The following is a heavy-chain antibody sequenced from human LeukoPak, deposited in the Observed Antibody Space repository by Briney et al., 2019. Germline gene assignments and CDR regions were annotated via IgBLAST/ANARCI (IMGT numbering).Heavy chain of an antibody. CDR2: ISSSGSTI. D-gene: IGHD3-22*01. Sequence: PGGSLRLSCAACGFTFSDYYMSWIRQAPGKGLEWVSYISSSGSTIYYADSVKGRFTISRGNAKNSLYLQMNSLRAEDTAVYYCARVSRVYYGSSGHTPFDYWGQGTLVTVSS. J-gene: IGHJ4*02. CDR3: ARVSRVYYGSSGHTPFDY. V-gene: IGHV3-11*01. CDR1: GFTFSDYY.